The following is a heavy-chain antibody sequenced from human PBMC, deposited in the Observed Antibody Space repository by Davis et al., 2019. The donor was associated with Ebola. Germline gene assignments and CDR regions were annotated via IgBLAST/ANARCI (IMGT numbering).Heavy chain of an antibody. CDR1: SASTMTRCKH. CDR2: VYYSGDT. J-gene: IGHJ4*01. D-gene: IGHD3-10*01. CDR3: ARLRATSGVYFDY. Sequence: SETLTLTCTVSSASTMTRCKHSSWMRHPGWKGLEWIGYVYYSGDTNQNPSLESQVTISVDTSKSHFSLNLTSVTAADTAVYYCARLRATSGVYFDYWGPGILGTVSS. V-gene: IGHV4-61*03.